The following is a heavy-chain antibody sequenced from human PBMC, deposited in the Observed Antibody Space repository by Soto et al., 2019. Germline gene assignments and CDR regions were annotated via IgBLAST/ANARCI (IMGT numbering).Heavy chain of an antibody. D-gene: IGHD3-16*01. CDR1: GGSISSSSYY. CDR2: IYYSGST. V-gene: IGHV4-39*01. CDR3: ATTGSYDYVWGSYCYYYYGMDV. J-gene: IGHJ6*02. Sequence: NPSETLSLTCTVSGGSISSSSYYWGWIRQPPGKGLEWIGSIYYSGSTYYNPSLKSRVTISVDTSKNQFSLKLSSVTAADTAVYYCATTGSYDYVWGSYCYYYYGMDVWGQGTTVTVSS.